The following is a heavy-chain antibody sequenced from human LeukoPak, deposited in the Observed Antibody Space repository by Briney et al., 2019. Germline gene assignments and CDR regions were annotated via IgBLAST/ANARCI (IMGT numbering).Heavy chain of an antibody. Sequence: GGSLRLSCAVSGFTFSNDWMHWVRRAPGKGLVWVSRISSDGTTTNYADSVKGRFTIPRDNAKNTLYLQMDSLRAEDTAVYYCAGRWSFDYWGQGTLVTVSS. CDR1: GFTFSNDW. CDR2: ISSDGTTT. CDR3: AGRWSFDY. J-gene: IGHJ4*02. V-gene: IGHV3-74*01. D-gene: IGHD2-15*01.